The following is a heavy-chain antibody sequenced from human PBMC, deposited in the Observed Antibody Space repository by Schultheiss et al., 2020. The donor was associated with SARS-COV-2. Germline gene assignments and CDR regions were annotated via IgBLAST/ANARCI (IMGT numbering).Heavy chain of an antibody. Sequence: GGSLRLSCAASGFTFSSYAMSWVRQAPGKGLEWVSAISGSGSTIYYADSVKGRFTISRDNAKNSLYLQMNSLRAEDTAVYYCAKRRLSDYDSSGYYYWNYWGQGTLVTVSS. CDR1: GFTFSSYA. CDR3: AKRRLSDYDSSGYYYWNY. CDR2: ISGSGSTI. V-gene: IGHV3-23*01. D-gene: IGHD3-22*01. J-gene: IGHJ4*02.